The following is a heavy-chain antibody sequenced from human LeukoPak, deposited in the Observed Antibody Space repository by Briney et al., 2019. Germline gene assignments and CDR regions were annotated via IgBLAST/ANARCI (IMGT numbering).Heavy chain of an antibody. V-gene: IGHV4-59*01. CDR3: ARKGGHFDY. CDR2: IYYNGST. Sequence: SETLSLTCTVSGGSISYYYWSWIRQSPGKGLEWVGYIYYNGSTNYNPSLKSRVTISVDMSKNQFSLKVTSVTAADTAIYYCARKGGHFDYWGQGTLVTVSS. CDR1: GGSISYYY. D-gene: IGHD2-15*01. J-gene: IGHJ4*02.